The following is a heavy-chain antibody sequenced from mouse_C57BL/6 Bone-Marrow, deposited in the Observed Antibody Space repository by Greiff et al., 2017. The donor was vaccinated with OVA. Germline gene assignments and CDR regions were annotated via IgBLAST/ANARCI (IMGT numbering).Heavy chain of an antibody. D-gene: IGHD1-1*01. Sequence: VQLQQSGAELAKPGASVKLSCKASGYTFTSYWMHWVKQRPGQGLEWIGYINPSSGYTKYNQKFKDKATLTADKSSSTAYMQLSSLTYEDSAVYYCARSPHYYGSSYRLHWYFDVWGTGTTVTVSS. CDR1: GYTFTSYW. CDR2: INPSSGYT. CDR3: ARSPHYYGSSYRLHWYFDV. V-gene: IGHV1-7*01. J-gene: IGHJ1*03.